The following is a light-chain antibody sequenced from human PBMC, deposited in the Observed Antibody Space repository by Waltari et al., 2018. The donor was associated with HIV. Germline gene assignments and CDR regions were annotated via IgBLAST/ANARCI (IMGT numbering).Light chain of an antibody. V-gene: IGLV1-47*01. CDR2: RNN. CDR1: SSNIGSNY. Sequence: QSVLTQPPSASETPGPRVTISCSGSSSNIGSNYVYWYQHLPGTAPKLLIYRNNQRPSGVPDRCSGSKSGTSASLAISGLRSEDEADYYCAAWGDSLTSFVFGTGTKVTVL. J-gene: IGLJ1*01. CDR3: AAWGDSLTSFV.